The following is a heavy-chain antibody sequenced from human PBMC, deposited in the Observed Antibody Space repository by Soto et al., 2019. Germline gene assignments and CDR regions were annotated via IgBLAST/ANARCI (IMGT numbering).Heavy chain of an antibody. CDR2: ITDTGGDT. Sequence: GGSLRLSCVASGIPFGSRAISWVRQAPGEGLEWVSTITDTGGDTKYADSVRGRFTMSRDNSKKTLYLQMNSLRVEDSALYCCARGSTDSYPGSRIFDFWGRGTLVTVSS. D-gene: IGHD3-10*01. CDR1: GIPFGSRA. V-gene: IGHV3-23*01. J-gene: IGHJ4*02. CDR3: ARGSTDSYPGSRIFDF.